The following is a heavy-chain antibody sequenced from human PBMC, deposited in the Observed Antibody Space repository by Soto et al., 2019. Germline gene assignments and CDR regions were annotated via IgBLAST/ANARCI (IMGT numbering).Heavy chain of an antibody. CDR2: VSYDGSNK. Sequence: QVQLVESGGGVVQPGRSLRLSCAASGFTFGHYAMHWVRQAPGKGLEWVAVVSYDGSNKYYGDSVKGRFTISRDNSKTTLYLQMNTLRPEDRAVYYCARGTYCGGDCLPGQVSKWYFDLWGRGTLVIVSP. J-gene: IGHJ2*01. CDR1: GFTFGHYA. V-gene: IGHV3-30-3*01. D-gene: IGHD2-21*02. CDR3: ARGTYCGGDCLPGQVSKWYFDL.